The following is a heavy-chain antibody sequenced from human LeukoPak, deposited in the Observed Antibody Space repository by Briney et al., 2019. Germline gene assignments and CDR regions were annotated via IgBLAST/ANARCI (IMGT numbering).Heavy chain of an antibody. D-gene: IGHD3-10*01. CDR3: ARDGRGSRSSWFDP. CDR1: GYTFTSYG. V-gene: IGHV1-18*01. CDR2: ISTYNGNT. J-gene: IGHJ5*02. Sequence: ASVKVSCKASGYTFTSYGIIWMRQAPGQGLEWMGWISTYNGNTNYAQKIQGRVTMTTDTSTSTAYMELSSLGSDGTAVYYCARDGRGSRSSWFDPWGQGTLVIVSS.